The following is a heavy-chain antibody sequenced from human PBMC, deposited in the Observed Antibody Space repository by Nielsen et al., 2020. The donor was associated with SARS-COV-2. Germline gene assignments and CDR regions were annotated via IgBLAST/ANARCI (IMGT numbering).Heavy chain of an antibody. V-gene: IGHV1-18*04. Sequence: ASVKVSCKASGYTFTSYGISWVRQAPGQGLEWMGWISAYNGNTNYAQKLQGRVTMTTDTSTSTAYMELRSLRSDDTAVYYCASCKGDGKYFDCEGFDYWGQGTLVTVSS. CDR2: ISAYNGNT. CDR1: GYTFTSYG. CDR3: ASCKGDGKYFDCEGFDY. J-gene: IGHJ4*02. D-gene: IGHD3-9*01.